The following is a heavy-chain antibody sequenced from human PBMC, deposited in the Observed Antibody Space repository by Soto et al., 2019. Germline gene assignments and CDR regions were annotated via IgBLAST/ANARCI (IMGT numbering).Heavy chain of an antibody. D-gene: IGHD2-15*01. Sequence: QVQLQESGPGLVKPSQTLSLTCTVSGGSISSGDYYWSWLRQPPGKGLEWIGYSYYSGSTYYNPSLKSRVTIPVDTSKNQFSLKLSSVSAADPAVYYCARVADCSGGRCYFSVDYWGQGTLVTVSS. CDR2: SYYSGST. V-gene: IGHV4-30-4*01. CDR3: ARVADCSGGRCYFSVDY. J-gene: IGHJ4*02. CDR1: GGSISSGDYY.